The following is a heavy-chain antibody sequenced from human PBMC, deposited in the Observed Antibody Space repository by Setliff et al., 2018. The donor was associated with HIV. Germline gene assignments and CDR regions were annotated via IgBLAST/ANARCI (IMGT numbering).Heavy chain of an antibody. V-gene: IGHV1-18*01. J-gene: IGHJ4*02. CDR2: INSYDGNT. Sequence: ASVKVSCKASGYTFSSYGISWVRQAPGQGLEWMGWINSYDGNTNYEQKFQGRVTMTTDTSTTSAYLELRSLRPDDTAVYYCARGYNWNYVLAYWGQGTLVTVSS. D-gene: IGHD1-7*01. CDR3: ARGYNWNYVLAY. CDR1: GYTFSSYG.